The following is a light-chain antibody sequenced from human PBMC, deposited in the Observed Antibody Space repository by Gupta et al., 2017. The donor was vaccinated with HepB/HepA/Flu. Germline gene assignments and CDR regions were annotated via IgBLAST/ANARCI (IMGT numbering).Light chain of an antibody. CDR3: RAWDSSTVV. CDR1: KLGDKY. Sequence: SYELTHPPSVSVSPGQTASITCSGDKLGDKYACWYQQKPGQSPVLVIYQDSKRPSGIPERFSGSNSGNTATLTISGTQGMDEADYYCRAWDSSTVVFGGGTKLTVL. V-gene: IGLV3-1*01. J-gene: IGLJ2*01. CDR2: QDS.